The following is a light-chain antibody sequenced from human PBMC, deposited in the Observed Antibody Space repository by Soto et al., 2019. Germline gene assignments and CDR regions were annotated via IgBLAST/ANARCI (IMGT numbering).Light chain of an antibody. CDR1: QSFDSN. CDR3: QQYNDWPAMYT. V-gene: IGKV3-15*01. Sequence: EIVMTQSPATLSVSPGERATLSCRASQSFDSNLAWYQHKPGQAPRLLIFGASPRASGVPARFSGSGSGTEFTLTISSLQSEDFAVYYCQQYNDWPAMYTFGQGTKLEMK. J-gene: IGKJ2*01. CDR2: GAS.